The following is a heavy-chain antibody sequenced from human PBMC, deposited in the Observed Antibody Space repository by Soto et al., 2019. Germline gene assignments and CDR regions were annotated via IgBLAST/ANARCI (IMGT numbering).Heavy chain of an antibody. CDR1: GDSISSGYY. Sequence: PSETLSLTCAVSGDSISSGYYWAWIRQPPRKGLEWVASIYHSGTTYYNPSLTSRVTISVDTSKNQFSLKLSSVSAADTAVYYCARGRWVAMAVAVGGLDYWGQGTLVTVSS. J-gene: IGHJ4*02. V-gene: IGHV4-38-2*01. D-gene: IGHD6-19*01. CDR2: IYHSGTT. CDR3: ARGRWVAMAVAVGGLDY.